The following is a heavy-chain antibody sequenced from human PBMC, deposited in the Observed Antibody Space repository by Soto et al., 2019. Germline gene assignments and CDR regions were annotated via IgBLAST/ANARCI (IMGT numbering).Heavy chain of an antibody. J-gene: IGHJ4*02. Sequence: GESLKISCKGSGYSFTSYWIGWVRQMPGKGLEWMGIIYPGDSDTRYSPSFQGQVTISADKSISTAYLQWSSLKASDTAMYYCARPQVYYYDSSGYYYYFDYWGQGTLVTVSS. V-gene: IGHV5-51*01. CDR1: GYSFTSYW. CDR2: IYPGDSDT. D-gene: IGHD3-22*01. CDR3: ARPQVYYYDSSGYYYYFDY.